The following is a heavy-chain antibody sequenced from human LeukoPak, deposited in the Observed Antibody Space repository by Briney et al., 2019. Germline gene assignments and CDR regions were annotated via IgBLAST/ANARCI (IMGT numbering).Heavy chain of an antibody. J-gene: IGHJ4*02. CDR2: FSGSGFNT. Sequence: GGSLRLSCAASGFTFSTYAMSWVRQAPGKGLEWVSAFSGSGFNTYYADSVKGRFTISRDNSKDTLYLQMNSLRTEDTAVYYCAKDDGDYAKGYYFDYWGQGTLVTVSS. CDR3: AKDDGDYAKGYYFDY. V-gene: IGHV3-23*01. D-gene: IGHD4-17*01. CDR1: GFTFSTYA.